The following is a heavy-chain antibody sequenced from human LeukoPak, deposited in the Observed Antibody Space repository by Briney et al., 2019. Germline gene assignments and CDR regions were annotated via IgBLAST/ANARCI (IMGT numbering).Heavy chain of an antibody. CDR1: GYTFTSYD. J-gene: IGHJ4*02. Sequence: ASVKVSCKASGYTFTSYDINWVRQATGQGLEWMGWMNPNSGNTGYAQKFQGRVTITRNTSISTAYMELSSLRSEDTAVYYCAIEVYYDSSGYYNWGQGTLVTVSS. V-gene: IGHV1-8*03. CDR2: MNPNSGNT. D-gene: IGHD3-22*01. CDR3: AIEVYYDSSGYYN.